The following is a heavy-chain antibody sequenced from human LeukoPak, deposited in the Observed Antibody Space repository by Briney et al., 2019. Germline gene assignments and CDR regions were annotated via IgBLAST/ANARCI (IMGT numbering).Heavy chain of an antibody. CDR2: ISYDGSNK. V-gene: IGHV3-30*18. D-gene: IGHD5-18*01. CDR3: AKGEGGGSAMVTY. CDR1: GFTFSSYG. J-gene: IGHJ4*02. Sequence: GGSLRLSCAASGFTFSSYGMHWVRQAPGKGLEWVAVISYDGSNKYYADSVKGRFTISRGNSKNTLYLQMNSLRAEDTAVYYCAKGEGGGSAMVTYWGQGTLVTVSS.